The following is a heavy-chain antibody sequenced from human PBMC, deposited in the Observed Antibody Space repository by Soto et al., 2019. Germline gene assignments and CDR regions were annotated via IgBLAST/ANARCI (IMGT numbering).Heavy chain of an antibody. V-gene: IGHV4-59*11. D-gene: IGHD3-10*01. CDR2: IYYSGST. Sequence: QVQLQESGPGLVRPSETLSLTCAVSGGSINGHFWSWIRQSPGKGLEWIGHIYYSGSTSYSPSLKSRVSISVDTSKNQFSLEVHSLTVADTAVYYCARAGTNMVQFDYWGQGTLVTVSS. CDR3: ARAGTNMVQFDY. J-gene: IGHJ4*02. CDR1: GGSINGHF.